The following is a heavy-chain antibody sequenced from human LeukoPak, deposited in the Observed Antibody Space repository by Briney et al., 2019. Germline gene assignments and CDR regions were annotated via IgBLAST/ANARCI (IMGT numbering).Heavy chain of an antibody. D-gene: IGHD3-10*01. CDR2: FDPEDGET. CDR3: ATAASMVRGDQLDY. J-gene: IGHJ4*02. Sequence: ASVKVSCKVSGYTLTELSMHWVRQAPGKGLEWMGGFDPEDGETIYAQKFQGSVTMTEDTSTDTAYMELSSLRSEDTAVYYCATAASMVRGDQLDYWGQGTLVTVSS. CDR1: GYTLTELS. V-gene: IGHV1-24*01.